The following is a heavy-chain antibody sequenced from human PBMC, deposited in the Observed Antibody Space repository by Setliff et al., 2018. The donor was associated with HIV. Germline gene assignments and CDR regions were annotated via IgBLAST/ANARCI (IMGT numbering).Heavy chain of an antibody. CDR1: GYSISSGYY. CDR3: ARQGLVLVPASIDWRLPPSPIDY. CDR2: IYHSGTT. J-gene: IGHJ4*02. Sequence: SETLSLTCAVSGYSISSGYYWGWIRQTPGKGLEWIGSIYHSGTTYYNPSLRSRVTIPVDTSKNQFSLKLSSVTAADTAVYYCARQGLVLVPASIDWRLPPSPIDYWGQGALVTVSS. D-gene: IGHD2-2*01. V-gene: IGHV4-38-2*01.